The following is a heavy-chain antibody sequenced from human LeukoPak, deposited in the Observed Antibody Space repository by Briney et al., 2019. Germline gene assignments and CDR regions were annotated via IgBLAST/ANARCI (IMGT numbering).Heavy chain of an antibody. CDR3: ARDLHYYVAMDV. CDR2: ILYNGGTT. Sequence: GGSLRLSRSVSGFTFRNYHMHWVRQAPGKGREVLSTILYNGGTTYYADSVKGRFTISRDNAKSMLFLQLNSLGAEDTALYYCARDLHYYVAMDVWGQGSTVTVSS. CDR1: GFTFRNYH. V-gene: IGHV3-64*04. J-gene: IGHJ6*02. D-gene: IGHD3-10*02.